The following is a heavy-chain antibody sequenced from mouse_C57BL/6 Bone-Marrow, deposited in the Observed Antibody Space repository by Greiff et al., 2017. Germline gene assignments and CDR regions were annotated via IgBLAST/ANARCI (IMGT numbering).Heavy chain of an antibody. Sequence: EVHLVESGGGLVKPGGSLKLSCAASGFTFSSYTMSWVRQTPEKRLQWVVGISGGGGNTYYPDSVKGRFTISRDNDKNILYLEMSSLSSEDTAVYYSSRQVTTVLAAKYFDVWGTGTTVTVSS. CDR3: SRQVTTVLAAKYFDV. V-gene: IGHV5-9*04. J-gene: IGHJ1*03. CDR2: ISGGGGNT. D-gene: IGHD2-2*01. CDR1: GFTFSSYT.